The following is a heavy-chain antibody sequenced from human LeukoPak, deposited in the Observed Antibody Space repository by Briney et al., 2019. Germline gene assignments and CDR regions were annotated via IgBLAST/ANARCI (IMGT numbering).Heavy chain of an antibody. V-gene: IGHV1-8*03. CDR2: MNPNSGNT. CDR1: GYTFTGYY. J-gene: IGHJ4*02. Sequence: GASVKVSCKASGYTFTGYYMHWVRQATGQGLEWMGWMNPNSGNTGYAQKFQGRVTITRNTSISTAYMELSRLRSEDTAVYYCARALIARLRYFDWLQPRGGYYFDYWGQGTLVTVSS. CDR3: ARALIARLRYFDWLQPRGGYYFDY. D-gene: IGHD3-9*01.